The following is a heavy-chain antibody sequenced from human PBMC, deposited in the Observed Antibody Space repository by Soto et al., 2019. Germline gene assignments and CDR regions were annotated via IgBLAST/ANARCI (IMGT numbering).Heavy chain of an antibody. CDR1: GFTFSTYS. CDR2: ISSTSSYI. CDR3: ARDRVESGYPEYFQH. Sequence: GGSLRLSCAASGFTFSTYSMNWVRQAPGKGLEWVSSISSTSSYIYYADSVKGRFTISRDNAKNSLHLQLNSLRAEDTAVYYCARDRVESGYPEYFQHWGQGTLVTVSS. D-gene: IGHD3-22*01. V-gene: IGHV3-21*01. J-gene: IGHJ1*01.